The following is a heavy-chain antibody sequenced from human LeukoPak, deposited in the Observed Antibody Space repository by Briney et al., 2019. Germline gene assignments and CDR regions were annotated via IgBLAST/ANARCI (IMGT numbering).Heavy chain of an antibody. CDR3: AREIVVVPAAYNWFDP. D-gene: IGHD2-2*01. Sequence: SETLSLTCAVYGGSFSGYYWSWIRQPPGKGLEWIGEINHSGSTNYNPSLKSRVTISVDTSKNHFSLKLSPVTAADTAVYYCAREIVVVPAAYNWFDPWGQGTLVTVSS. CDR1: GGSFSGYY. J-gene: IGHJ5*02. CDR2: INHSGST. V-gene: IGHV4-34*01.